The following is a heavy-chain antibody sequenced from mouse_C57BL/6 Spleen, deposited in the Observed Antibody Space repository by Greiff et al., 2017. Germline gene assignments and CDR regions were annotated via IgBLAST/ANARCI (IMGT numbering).Heavy chain of an antibody. Sequence: QVQLKESGPELVKPGASVKISCKASGYAFSSSWMNWVKQRPGKGLEWIGRIYPGDGDTNYNGKFKGKATLTADKSSSTAYMQLSSLTSEDSAFYFCARGRVDGSSYRNWYFDVWGTGTTVTVSS. CDR2: IYPGDGDT. CDR3: ARGRVDGSSYRNWYFDV. D-gene: IGHD1-1*01. V-gene: IGHV1-82*01. CDR1: GYAFSSSW. J-gene: IGHJ1*03.